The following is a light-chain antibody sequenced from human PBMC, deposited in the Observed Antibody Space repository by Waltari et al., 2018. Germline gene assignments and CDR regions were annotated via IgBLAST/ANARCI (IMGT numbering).Light chain of an antibody. CDR1: QSVSSNF. Sequence: EIVLTQSPGTLSSAPGERATLSCRASQSVSSNFLAWYQQKPGQAPRLLIYGASIRSTGIPDRFSGSGSGTDCTLTISRLEPEDFAVYYCQQYGSSPGIAFGPGTKLDIK. V-gene: IGKV3-20*01. CDR2: GAS. CDR3: QQYGSSPGIA. J-gene: IGKJ3*01.